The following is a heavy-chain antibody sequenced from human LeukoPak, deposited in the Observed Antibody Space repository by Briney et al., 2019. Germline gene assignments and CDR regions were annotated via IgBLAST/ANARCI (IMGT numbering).Heavy chain of an antibody. CDR1: GFTFSDYY. Sequence: GGSLRLSCAASGFTFSDYYMSWIRQAPGKGLEWVSYISSSSSYTNYADSVKGRFTISRDNAKNSLYLQMNSLRAEDTAVYYCARDRLVVVVAVNGMDVWGQGTTVTVSS. D-gene: IGHD2-15*01. CDR3: ARDRLVVVVAVNGMDV. CDR2: ISSSSSYT. J-gene: IGHJ6*02. V-gene: IGHV3-11*06.